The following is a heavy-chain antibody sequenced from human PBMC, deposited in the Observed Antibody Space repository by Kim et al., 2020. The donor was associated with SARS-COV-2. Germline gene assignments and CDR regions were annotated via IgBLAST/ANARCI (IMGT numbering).Heavy chain of an antibody. CDR2: ISSSGSTI. V-gene: IGHV3-48*03. Sequence: GGYLRLSCAASGFTFSSYEMNWVRQAPGKGLEWVSYISSSGSTIYYADSVKGRFTISRDNAKNSLYLQMNSLRAEDTAVYYCARDGDCSGGSCYYYYGMDVWGQGNTVTVSS. CDR1: GFTFSSYE. D-gene: IGHD2-15*01. CDR3: ARDGDCSGGSCYYYYGMDV. J-gene: IGHJ6*02.